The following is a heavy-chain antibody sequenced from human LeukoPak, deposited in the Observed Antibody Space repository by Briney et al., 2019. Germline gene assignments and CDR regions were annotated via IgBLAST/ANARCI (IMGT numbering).Heavy chain of an antibody. V-gene: IGHV3-7*01. J-gene: IGHJ4*02. CDR1: GFTFSSYW. D-gene: IGHD4-17*01. Sequence: GGSLRLSCAASGFTFSSYWMSWVRQAPGKGLEWVANIKQDGSEKYYVDSVKGRFTISRDNAKNSLYLQMDSLRAEDTGFYYCARAGDYYFHYWGQGTLVTVSS. CDR2: IKQDGSEK. CDR3: ARAGDYYFHY.